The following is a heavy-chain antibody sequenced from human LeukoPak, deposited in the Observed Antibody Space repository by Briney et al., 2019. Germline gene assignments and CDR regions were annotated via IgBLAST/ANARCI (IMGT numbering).Heavy chain of an antibody. Sequence: SQTLSLTCTVSGGSISSGDYYWSWIRQPPGKGLEWIGYIYYSGSTYYNPSLKSRVTISVDTSKNQFSLQLSSVTPEDTAVYYCANWGGVAGRPGYYGMDVWGQGTTVTVSS. CDR3: ANWGGVAGRPGYYGMDV. J-gene: IGHJ6*02. V-gene: IGHV4-30-4*01. D-gene: IGHD6-19*01. CDR1: GGSISSGDYY. CDR2: IYYSGST.